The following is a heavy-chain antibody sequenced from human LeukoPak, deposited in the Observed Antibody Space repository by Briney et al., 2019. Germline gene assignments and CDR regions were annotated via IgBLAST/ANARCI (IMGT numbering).Heavy chain of an antibody. CDR1: GFTFSDYY. J-gene: IGHJ6*02. D-gene: IGHD3-22*01. Sequence: GGSLRLSCAASGFTFSDYYMSWLRQAPGKGLEWVSYISSSGSTIYYADSVKGRFTISRDNAKNSLYLQMNSLRAEDTAVYYCARENYYDSSGYYPLYYYYYGMDVWGQGTTVTVSS. CDR2: ISSSGSTI. CDR3: ARENYYDSSGYYPLYYYYYGMDV. V-gene: IGHV3-11*01.